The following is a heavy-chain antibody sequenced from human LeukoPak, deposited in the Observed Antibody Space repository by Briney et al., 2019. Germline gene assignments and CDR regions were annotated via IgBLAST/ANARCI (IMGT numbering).Heavy chain of an antibody. J-gene: IGHJ4*02. CDR3: AKGPYYYDSSGYYGYFDY. Sequence: PGGSLRLSCAASGFTFDDYAMHWVRQAPGKGLEWVSGISWNSGSIGYADSVKGRFTISRDHAKNSLYLQMNSLRAEDTALYYCAKGPYYYDSSGYYGYFDYWGQGTLVTVSS. V-gene: IGHV3-9*01. D-gene: IGHD3-22*01. CDR2: ISWNSGSI. CDR1: GFTFDDYA.